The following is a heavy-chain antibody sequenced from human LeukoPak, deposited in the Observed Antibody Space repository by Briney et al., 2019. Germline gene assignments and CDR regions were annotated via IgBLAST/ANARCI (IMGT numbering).Heavy chain of an antibody. CDR1: GGSFSGYY. D-gene: IGHD1-26*01. J-gene: IGHJ4*02. Sequence: SETLSLTCAVYGGSFSGYYCSWIRQPPGKGLEWIGEINHSGSTNYNPSLKSRVTISVDTSKNQFSLKLSSVTAADTAVYYCARVGVGAVDYWGQGTLVTVSS. V-gene: IGHV4-34*01. CDR2: INHSGST. CDR3: ARVGVGAVDY.